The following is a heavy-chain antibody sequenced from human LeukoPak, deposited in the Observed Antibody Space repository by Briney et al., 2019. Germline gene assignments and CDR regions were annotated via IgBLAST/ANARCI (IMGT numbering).Heavy chain of an antibody. CDR3: ARPSIAAAGITAFDI. CDR2: INHSGST. V-gene: IGHV4-34*01. D-gene: IGHD6-13*01. Sequence: PSETLSLTCAVYGGSLSGYYWSWIRQPPGKGLEWIGEINHSGSTNYNPSLKSRVTISVDTSKNQFSLKLSSVTAADTAVYYCARPSIAAAGITAFDIWGQGTMVTVSS. J-gene: IGHJ3*02. CDR1: GGSLSGYY.